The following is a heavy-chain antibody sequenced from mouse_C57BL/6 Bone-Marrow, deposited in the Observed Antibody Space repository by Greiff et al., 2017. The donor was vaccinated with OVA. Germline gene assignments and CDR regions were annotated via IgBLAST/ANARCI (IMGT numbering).Heavy chain of an antibody. CDR3: ARDVAYYGSYWYFDV. Sequence: EVHLVESEGGLVQPGSSMKLSCTASGFTFSDYYMAWVRQVPEKGLEWVANINYDGSSTYYLDSLKSRFIISRDNAKNILYLQMSSLKSEDTATYYCARDVAYYGSYWYFDVWGTGTTVTVSS. V-gene: IGHV5-16*01. CDR2: INYDGSST. J-gene: IGHJ1*03. D-gene: IGHD1-1*01. CDR1: GFTFSDYY.